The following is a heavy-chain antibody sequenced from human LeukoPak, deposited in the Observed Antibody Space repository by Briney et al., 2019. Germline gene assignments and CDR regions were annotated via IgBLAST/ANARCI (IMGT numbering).Heavy chain of an antibody. CDR1: GFTFSSYG. CDR3: AKDLLGGDSGSYYEVGELGIDV. Sequence: GGSLRLSCAVSGFTFSSYGMHWVRQGPGKGLEWVAVISYDGSKKYYADSVKGRFTISRDKSKNTLYLQMNSLRAEDTAVYYCAKDLLGGDSGSYYEVGELGIDVWGQGTTVTVSS. CDR2: ISYDGSKK. V-gene: IGHV3-30*18. D-gene: IGHD1-26*01. J-gene: IGHJ6*02.